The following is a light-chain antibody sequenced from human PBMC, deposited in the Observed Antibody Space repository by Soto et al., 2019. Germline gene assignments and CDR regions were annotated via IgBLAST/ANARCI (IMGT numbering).Light chain of an antibody. CDR2: DVN. V-gene: IGLV2-11*01. Sequence: QSALTQPRSVSGSPGQSVTLSCTGTSSDVGGYHYVSWYQHHPGKAPKIIIFDVNKRPSGVPDRCSGSKSVNTASLTISGLQTEDEADYYCCSYAGSYTLVFGGGTKVTVL. CDR1: SSDVGGYHY. J-gene: IGLJ2*01. CDR3: CSYAGSYTLV.